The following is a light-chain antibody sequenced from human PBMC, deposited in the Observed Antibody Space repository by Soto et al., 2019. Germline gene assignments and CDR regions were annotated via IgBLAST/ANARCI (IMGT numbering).Light chain of an antibody. Sequence: IVFTQYPVMLSLASGQTSTLSCRASLSVRSRLAWCQHKPGQAPSLLIYDASSRATGIPARFSGSGSGTDFSPITISCVHDDFVAYYSPQRSNRPLTFGQGTQVDIK. CDR1: LSVRSR. CDR3: PQRSNRPLT. CDR2: DAS. J-gene: IGKJ1*01. V-gene: IGKV3-11*01.